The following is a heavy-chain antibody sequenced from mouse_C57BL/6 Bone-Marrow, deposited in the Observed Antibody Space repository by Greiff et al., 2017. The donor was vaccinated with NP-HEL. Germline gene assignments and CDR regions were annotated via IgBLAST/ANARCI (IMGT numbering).Heavy chain of an antibody. CDR3: ARMEDGSSYVGYWYFDV. CDR1: GFSLSTFGMG. CDR2: IWWDDDK. V-gene: IGHV8-8*01. D-gene: IGHD1-1*01. J-gene: IGHJ1*03. Sequence: QVTLKECGPGILQPSQTLSLTCSFSGFSLSTFGMGVGWIRQPSGKGLEWLAHIWWDDDKYYNPALKSRLTISKDTSKNQVFLKIANVDTADTATYYCARMEDGSSYVGYWYFDVWGTGTTVTVSS.